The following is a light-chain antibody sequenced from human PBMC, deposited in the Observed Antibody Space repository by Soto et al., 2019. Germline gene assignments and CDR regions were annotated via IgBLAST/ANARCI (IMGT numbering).Light chain of an antibody. V-gene: IGKV1-5*03. Sequence: DIHMTQSPSTLSASLGARVTITCRASQSTSSYLAWYQQKPGKAPKLLIYKASTLESGVPSRFSGSGSGTDFTLTIGCLQPDDFATYYCHHYNSDSEFTFGPGTKVDIK. CDR3: HHYNSDSEFT. CDR1: QSTSSY. CDR2: KAS. J-gene: IGKJ3*01.